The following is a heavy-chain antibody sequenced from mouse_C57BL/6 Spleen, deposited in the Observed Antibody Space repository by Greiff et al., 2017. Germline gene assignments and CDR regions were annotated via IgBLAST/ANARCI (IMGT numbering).Heavy chain of an antibody. CDR1: GYAFTNYL. CDR2: INPGSGGT. CDR3: ARSSYGYFAY. J-gene: IGHJ3*01. Sequence: QVQLQQSGAELVRPGTSVKVSCKASGYAFTNYLIEWVKQRPGQGLEWIGVINPGSGGTNYNEKFKGKATLTADKSSSTAYMQLSSLKSDDSAVYFCARSSYGYFAYWGQGTLVTVSA. D-gene: IGHD2-2*01. V-gene: IGHV1-54*01.